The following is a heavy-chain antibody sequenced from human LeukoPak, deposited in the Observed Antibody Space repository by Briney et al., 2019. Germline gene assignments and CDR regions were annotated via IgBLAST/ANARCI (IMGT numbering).Heavy chain of an antibody. CDR3: ARDSLPRGRNWYFDL. V-gene: IGHV3-48*02. CDR2: ISISSSTI. CDR1: GFTFSSYS. D-gene: IGHD3-10*01. Sequence: PGGSLRLSCAAYGFTFSSYSMNWVRQAPGKGLEWVSYISISSSTIFYADSVKGRFTISRDNAKNSLYLQMNSLRDEDTAVHYCARDSLPRGRNWYFDLWGRGTLVTVSS. J-gene: IGHJ2*01.